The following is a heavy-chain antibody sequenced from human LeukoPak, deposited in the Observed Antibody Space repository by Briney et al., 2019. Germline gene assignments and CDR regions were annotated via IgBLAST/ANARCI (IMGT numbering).Heavy chain of an antibody. CDR2: IYPGDSDT. CDR3: ARPGSGYSYGYPIDY. V-gene: IGHV5-51*01. D-gene: IGHD5-18*01. J-gene: IGHJ4*02. Sequence: GESLKISCKGSGYNFTSYWIGWVRQMPGKGLEWMGIIYPGDSDTRYSPSFQGQVTISADKSISTAYLQWSSLKASDTAMYYCARPGSGYSYGYPIDYWGQGTLVTVSS. CDR1: GYNFTSYW.